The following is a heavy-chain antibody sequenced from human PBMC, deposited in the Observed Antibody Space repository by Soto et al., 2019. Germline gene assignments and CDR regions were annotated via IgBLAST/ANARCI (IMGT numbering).Heavy chain of an antibody. CDR1: GNSISADY. J-gene: IGHJ5*02. D-gene: IGHD3-22*01. CDR2: VDASGNT. Sequence: QGQMQASCPGLVKTSEPLSLSCTVYGNSISADYWCWIRQPAGKRLECIGRVDASGNTNYNPSLTSRVTMSVYPSKNQFFLQGRSLTAAYTAMYFCARDVGGSVVPLWFATWGQGALVTVSS. CDR3: ARDVGGSVVPLWFAT. V-gene: IGHV4-4*07.